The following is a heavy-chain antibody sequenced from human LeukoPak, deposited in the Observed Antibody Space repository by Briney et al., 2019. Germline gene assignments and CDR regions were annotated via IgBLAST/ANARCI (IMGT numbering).Heavy chain of an antibody. J-gene: IGHJ5*02. V-gene: IGHV4-34*01. CDR2: TNHSGST. CDR1: GGSFSGYY. D-gene: IGHD2-21*02. CDR3: ARGNIVVVTAISWFDP. Sequence: PSETLSLTCAVYGGSFSGYYWSWIRQPPGKGLEWIGETNHSGSTNYNPSLKSRVTISVDTSKNQFSLKLSSVTAADTAVYYCARGNIVVVTAISWFDPWGQGTLVTVSS.